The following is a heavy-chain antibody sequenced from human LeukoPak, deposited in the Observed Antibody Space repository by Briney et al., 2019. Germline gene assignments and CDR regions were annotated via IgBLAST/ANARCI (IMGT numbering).Heavy chain of an antibody. J-gene: IGHJ3*02. V-gene: IGHV4-59*01. CDR2: IYYSGST. CDR1: GGSISSYY. CDR3: ARGSSRGATVTTRVAFDI. Sequence: SETLSLTCTVSGGSISSYYWSWIRQPPGKGLEWIGYIYYSGSTNYNPSLKSRVTISVDASKNQFSLKLSSVTAADTAVYYCARGSSRGATVTTRVAFDIWGQGTMVTVSS. D-gene: IGHD4-17*01.